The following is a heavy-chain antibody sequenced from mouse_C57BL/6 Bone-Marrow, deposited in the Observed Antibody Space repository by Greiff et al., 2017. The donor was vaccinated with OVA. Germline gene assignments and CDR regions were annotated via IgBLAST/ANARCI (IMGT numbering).Heavy chain of an antibody. Sequence: VQLKESGAELVRPGASVKLSCKASGYTFTDYYINWVKQRPGQGLEWIARIYPGSGNTYYNEKFKGKATLTAEKSSSTAYMQLSSLTSEDSAVYFCARLYYYGSSPHYYAMDYWGQGTSVTVSS. CDR3: ARLYYYGSSPHYYAMDY. CDR2: IYPGSGNT. J-gene: IGHJ4*01. D-gene: IGHD1-1*01. V-gene: IGHV1-76*01. CDR1: GYTFTDYY.